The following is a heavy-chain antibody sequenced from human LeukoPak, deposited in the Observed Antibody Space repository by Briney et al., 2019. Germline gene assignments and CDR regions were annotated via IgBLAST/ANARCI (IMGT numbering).Heavy chain of an antibody. Sequence: PSETLSLTCAVYGGSFSGYYWSWIRQPSGKGLEWIGEINHSGSTNYNPSLKSRVTISVDTSKNQFSLKLSSVTAADTAVYYCAREKYCSGGSCLDYWGQGTLVTVSS. CDR3: AREKYCSGGSCLDY. CDR2: INHSGST. J-gene: IGHJ4*02. V-gene: IGHV4-34*01. CDR1: GGSFSGYY. D-gene: IGHD2-15*01.